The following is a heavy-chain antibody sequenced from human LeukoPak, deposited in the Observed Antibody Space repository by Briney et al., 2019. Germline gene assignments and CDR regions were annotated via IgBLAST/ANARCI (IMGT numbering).Heavy chain of an antibody. D-gene: IGHD5-24*01. Sequence: ASVKVSCEASGYTFTGYYMHWVRQAPGQGLEWMGWINPNSGGTNYAQKFQGWVTMTRDTSISTAYMELSRLRSDDTAVYYCARGRWLQFSAFDIWGQGTMVTVPS. CDR2: INPNSGGT. V-gene: IGHV1-2*04. CDR3: ARGRWLQFSAFDI. J-gene: IGHJ3*02. CDR1: GYTFTGYY.